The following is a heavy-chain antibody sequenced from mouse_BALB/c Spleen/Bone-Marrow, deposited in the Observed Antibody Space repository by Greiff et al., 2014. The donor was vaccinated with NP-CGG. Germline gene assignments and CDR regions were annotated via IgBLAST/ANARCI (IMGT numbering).Heavy chain of an antibody. CDR1: GFTFSSYA. CDR3: ARRTLYRYDAGAMDY. Sequence: EVQLVESGGGLVKPGGSLKLSCAASGFTFSSYAMSWVRQTPEKRLEWVATISSGGSYTYYPDSVNGRFTISRDNAKNTLYLQMSSLRSEDTAMYYCARRTLYRYDAGAMDYWGQGTSVTVSS. V-gene: IGHV5-9-3*01. CDR2: ISSGGSYT. J-gene: IGHJ4*01. D-gene: IGHD2-14*01.